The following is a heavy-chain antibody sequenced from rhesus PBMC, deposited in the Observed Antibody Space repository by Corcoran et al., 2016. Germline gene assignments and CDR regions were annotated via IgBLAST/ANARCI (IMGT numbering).Heavy chain of an antibody. V-gene: IGHV4-122*02. CDR1: GYSISSGYG. CDR2: ISYRGST. J-gene: IGHJ4*01. Sequence: QLQLQESGPGLVKPSETLSLTCAVSGYSISSGYGWSWIRQPPGKGLEWIGYISYRGSTSYNPSLKSRVTISRDTSKNQFSLKLSSVTASYTAVYYCARPGLSLYFDYCGQGVLVTVSS. D-gene: IGHD1-38*01. CDR3: ARPGLSLYFDY.